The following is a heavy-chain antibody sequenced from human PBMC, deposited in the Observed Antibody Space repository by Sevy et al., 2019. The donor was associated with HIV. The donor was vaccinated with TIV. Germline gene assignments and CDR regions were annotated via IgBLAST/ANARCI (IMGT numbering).Heavy chain of an antibody. CDR3: ARAPRSYYYDSTGSCMDY. Sequence: GGSLRLSCAASGFTFSSYSMNWVRQAPGKGLEWVSYISSSSTIYYADSVKGGFTISRDNAKNSLYLQMNSLRAEDTAVYYCARAPRSYYYDSTGSCMDYWGQGTLVTVSS. V-gene: IGHV3-48*01. CDR2: ISSSSTI. D-gene: IGHD3-22*01. J-gene: IGHJ4*02. CDR1: GFTFSSYS.